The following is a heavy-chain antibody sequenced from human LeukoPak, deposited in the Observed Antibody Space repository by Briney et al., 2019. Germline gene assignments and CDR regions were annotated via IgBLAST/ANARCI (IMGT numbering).Heavy chain of an antibody. CDR1: GFTFSSYW. Sequence: PGGSLRLSCAASGFTFSSYWMHWIRQAPGKGLVWVSRINSDGSSTSYADSVKGRFTISRDNAKNTLYLQMNSLRAEDTAVYYCARALRYSSPFDYWGQGTLVTVSS. CDR2: INSDGSST. CDR3: ARALRYSSPFDY. D-gene: IGHD6-13*01. V-gene: IGHV3-74*01. J-gene: IGHJ4*02.